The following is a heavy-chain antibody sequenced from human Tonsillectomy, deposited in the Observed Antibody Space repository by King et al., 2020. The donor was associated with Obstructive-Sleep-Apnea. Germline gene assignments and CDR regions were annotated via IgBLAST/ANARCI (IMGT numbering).Heavy chain of an antibody. CDR3: ARDLGEVGAFFDY. D-gene: IGHD1-26*01. Sequence: QLQESGPGLVKPSETLSLTCTVSVGSISSSSYYWGWIRQPPGKGLEWIGSIYFSGGNYYNPSLKSRVTISVDTSKNQFSLKLSSVTAADTAVYYCARDLGEVGAFFDYWGQGTLVTVSS. CDR1: VGSISSSSYY. CDR2: IYFSGGN. J-gene: IGHJ4*02. V-gene: IGHV4-39*07.